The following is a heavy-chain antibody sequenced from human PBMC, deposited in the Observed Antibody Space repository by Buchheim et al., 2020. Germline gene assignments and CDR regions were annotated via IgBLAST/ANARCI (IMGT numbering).Heavy chain of an antibody. CDR3: ARESAIDYGDYSRGPENYFDY. D-gene: IGHD4-17*01. V-gene: IGHV1-2*02. CDR2: INPNSGGT. Sequence: QVQLVQSGAEVKKPGASVKVSCKASGYTFTGYYMHWVRQAPGQGLEWMGWINPNSGGTYYAQKFQGRVTMTRDTSISNAYMELSRLRSDDTAVYYCARESAIDYGDYSRGPENYFDYWGQGTL. J-gene: IGHJ4*02. CDR1: GYTFTGYY.